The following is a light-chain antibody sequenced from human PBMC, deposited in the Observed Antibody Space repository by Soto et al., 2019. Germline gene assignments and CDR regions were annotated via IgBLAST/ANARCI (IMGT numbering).Light chain of an antibody. J-gene: IGLJ1*01. V-gene: IGLV1-47*01. Sequence: QSALPQPPSASGTPGQRVTISCSTSSSRSGSNYVYWYQQLPGTAPKLLIYRNDQRPSGVPDRFSGSKSGTSASLAISGLRSEDEADYYCAKWDDSLRVXVXGTGTKVTVL. CDR1: SSRSGSNY. CDR3: AKWDDSLRVXV. CDR2: RND.